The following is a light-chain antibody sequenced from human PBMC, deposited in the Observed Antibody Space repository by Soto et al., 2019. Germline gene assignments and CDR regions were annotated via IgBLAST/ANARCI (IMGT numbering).Light chain of an antibody. CDR1: SSDVGGYTY. CDR3: SSYAGSNNPYV. CDR2: EVS. J-gene: IGLJ1*01. Sequence: QSALTQPPSASGSPGQSVTISCTGTSSDVGGYTYVSWYQQHPGKAPKLMIYEVSKRPSGVPDRFSGSKSGNTASLTVSGLQAEYEADYYCSSYAGSNNPYVFGTGTKVTVL. V-gene: IGLV2-8*01.